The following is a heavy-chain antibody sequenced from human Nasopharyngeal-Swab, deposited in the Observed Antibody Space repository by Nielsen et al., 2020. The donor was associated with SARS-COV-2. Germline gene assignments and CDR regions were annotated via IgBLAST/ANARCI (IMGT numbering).Heavy chain of an antibody. CDR1: GGSISSYY. CDR2: IYYSGST. D-gene: IGHD6-13*01. V-gene: IGHV4-59*01. J-gene: IGHJ6*02. Sequence: SETLSLTCTVSGGSISSYYWSWIRQPPGKGLEWIGYIYYSGSTNYNPSLKSRVTISVDTSKNQFSLKLSSVTAADTAVYYCARAYSSNWYPGYYYYGMDVWGQGTTVTVSS. CDR3: ARAYSSNWYPGYYYYGMDV.